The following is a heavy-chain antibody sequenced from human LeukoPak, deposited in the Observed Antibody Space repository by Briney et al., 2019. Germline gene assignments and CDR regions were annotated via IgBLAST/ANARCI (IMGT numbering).Heavy chain of an antibody. CDR2: MYISGST. J-gene: IGHJ4*02. CDR3: ARDYLVGAPLDS. CDR1: GVSITNYY. D-gene: IGHD1-26*01. Sequence: SETLSPTCTVSGVSITNYYWAWIRQHAGKGPEWIGRMYISGSTNYNPSLKSRVSISIDKTKSQFSLKLRSVTAADTAIYYCARDYLVGAPLDSWGQGTLVTVSS. V-gene: IGHV4-4*07.